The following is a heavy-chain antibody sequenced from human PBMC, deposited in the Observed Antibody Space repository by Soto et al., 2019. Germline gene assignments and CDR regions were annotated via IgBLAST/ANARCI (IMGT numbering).Heavy chain of an antibody. CDR1: GGSISSGDYY. D-gene: IGHD2-21*01. CDR3: ARRSVVPVNYFDY. V-gene: IGHV4-30-4*01. J-gene: IGHJ4*02. CDR2: VHYSGITYYT. Sequence: PSETLSLTCTVSGGSISSGDYYWSWIRQPPGKGLEWIGYVHYSGITYYTYYNPSLKSRVTISVDTSKNQFSLKLSSVTAADTAVYCCARRSVVPVNYFDYWGQGTLVTVSS.